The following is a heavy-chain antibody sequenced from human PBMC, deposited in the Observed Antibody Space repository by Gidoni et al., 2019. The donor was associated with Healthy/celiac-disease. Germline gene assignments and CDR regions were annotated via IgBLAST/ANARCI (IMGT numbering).Heavy chain of an antibody. Sequence: ITLKESGPTLVKPTQPLTLTCPFSGFSLSTSGVGVGWIRQPPGKALEWLALIYWNDDKRYSPSLKSRLTITKDTSKNQVVLTMTNMDPVDTATYYCAHRLTGGVAVAGYFDYWGQGTLVTVSS. CDR1: GFSLSTSGVG. D-gene: IGHD6-19*01. CDR3: AHRLTGGVAVAGYFDY. V-gene: IGHV2-5*01. CDR2: IYWNDDK. J-gene: IGHJ4*02.